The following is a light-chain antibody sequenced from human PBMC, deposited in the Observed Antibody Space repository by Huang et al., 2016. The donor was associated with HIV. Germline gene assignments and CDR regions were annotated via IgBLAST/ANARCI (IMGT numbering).Light chain of an antibody. CDR1: QSLLHSDGKTY. CDR2: DVS. J-gene: IGKJ2*02. V-gene: IGKV2-29*02. Sequence: IVMTQTPLSLSVTPGQPATISCKSNQSLLHSDGKTYLYWYFQRPGQSPHLLIYDVSSRFSGVPDRFRGSGSGTDFTLKISRVEAGDVGIYYCMQSTHLRTFGQGTKLEIK. CDR3: MQSTHLRT.